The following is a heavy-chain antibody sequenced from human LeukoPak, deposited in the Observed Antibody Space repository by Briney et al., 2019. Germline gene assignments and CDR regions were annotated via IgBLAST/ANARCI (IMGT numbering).Heavy chain of an antibody. D-gene: IGHD3-22*01. CDR3: ARNHAEYYDSSGHAFDI. CDR1: GGSISSYY. V-gene: IGHV4-59*08. CDR2: IYYSGST. Sequence: SETLSLTCTVSGGSISSYYWSWIRQPPGKGLEWIGYIYYSGSTNYNPSLKSRVTISVDTSKNQFSLNLSSVTAADTAVYYCARNHAEYYDSSGHAFDIWGQGTMVTVSS. J-gene: IGHJ3*02.